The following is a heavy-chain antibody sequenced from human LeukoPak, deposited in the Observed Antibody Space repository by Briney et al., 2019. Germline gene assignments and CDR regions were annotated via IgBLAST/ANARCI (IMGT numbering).Heavy chain of an antibody. CDR2: IYSRGST. Sequence: GGSLRLSCAASGFTVSSNYMSWVRQAPGKGLEWVSVIYSRGSTYYADSVEGRFTISRDNSKNTLYLQMNSLRAEDTAVYYCAREVVYYYDSSGYPPRAFDIWGQGTMVTVSS. CDR3: AREVVYYYDSSGYPPRAFDI. V-gene: IGHV3-53*01. D-gene: IGHD3-22*01. J-gene: IGHJ3*02. CDR1: GFTVSSNY.